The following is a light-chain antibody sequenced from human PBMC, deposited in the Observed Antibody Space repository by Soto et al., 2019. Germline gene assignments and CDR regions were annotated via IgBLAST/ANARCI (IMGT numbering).Light chain of an antibody. CDR1: SGSVSTSYF. CDR3: VLNMGSGIAV. Sequence: QTVVTQEPSFSVSPGGTVTLTCGLNSGSVSTSYFPSWYQQTPGQAPRTLISTTNTRSSGIPDRFSGSILGNKAALTITGAEAEDAADYYCVLNMGSGIAVFGGGTKLTVL. J-gene: IGLJ2*01. CDR2: TTN. V-gene: IGLV8-61*01.